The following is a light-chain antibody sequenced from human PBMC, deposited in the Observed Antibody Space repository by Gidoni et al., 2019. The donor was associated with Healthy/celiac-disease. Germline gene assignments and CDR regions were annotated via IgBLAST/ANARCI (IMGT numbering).Light chain of an antibody. CDR3: QSYDSSLSGSVV. J-gene: IGLJ2*01. V-gene: IGLV1-40*01. CDR1: SSNIGAGYD. CDR2: VNS. Sequence: QSVLTQPPSVSGAPGQRVTISCTGSSSNIGAGYDVHWYQQLPGTAPKLLIYVNSNRPSGVPDRFSGSKSGTSASLAITGLQAEDEADYYCQSYDSSLSGSVVFGGGTNLTVL.